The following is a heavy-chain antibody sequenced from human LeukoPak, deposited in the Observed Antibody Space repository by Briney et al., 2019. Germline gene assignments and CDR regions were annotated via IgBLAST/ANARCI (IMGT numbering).Heavy chain of an antibody. V-gene: IGHV4-59*01. CDR1: GGSISSYY. Sequence: SETLSLTCTVSGGSISSYYWSWIRQPPGKGLEWIGYIYYSGSTNYNPSLKSRVTISVDTSKNQFSLKLSSVTAADTAVYYCARGSGWLSNWFDPWAREPWSPSPQ. J-gene: IGHJ5*02. CDR2: IYYSGST. CDR3: ARGSGWLSNWFDP. D-gene: IGHD6-19*01.